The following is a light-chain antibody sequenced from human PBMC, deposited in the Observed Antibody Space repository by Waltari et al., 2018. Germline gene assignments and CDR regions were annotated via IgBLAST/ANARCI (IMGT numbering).Light chain of an antibody. V-gene: IGLV2-14*03. CDR1: GRDVGDDYY. CDR3: SSYTSSSTLV. J-gene: IGLJ2*01. CDR2: HVS. Sequence: QSALTPPASVSGSPGQSITISCTRGGRDVGDDYYVSWYQQHPGKAPKLMIYHVSNRPSAGSSRFSGSKSGNAASLTISGRQAEDDADYYCSSYTSSSTLVFGGGTKVTVL.